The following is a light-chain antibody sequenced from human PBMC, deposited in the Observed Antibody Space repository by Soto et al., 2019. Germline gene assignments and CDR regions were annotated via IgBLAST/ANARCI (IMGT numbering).Light chain of an antibody. V-gene: IGLV2-14*03. J-gene: IGLJ1*01. CDR1: SSDVGDYNY. CDR2: DVS. Sequence: QSVLTQPASVSGSPGQSIAISCTGTSSDVGDYNYVSWYQQHPGKAPKLMIYDVSERPSGVSNRFSGSKSGNTASLTISGLQAEDEADYYCSSYTSSNTLYLFGTGTRSPS. CDR3: SSYTSSNTLYL.